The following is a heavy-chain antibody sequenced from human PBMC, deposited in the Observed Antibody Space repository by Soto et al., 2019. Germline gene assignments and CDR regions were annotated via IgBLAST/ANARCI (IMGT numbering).Heavy chain of an antibody. CDR2: IFWDDDK. Sequence: QITLKESGPALVKPTQTLTLTCTFSGFSLSTSGVGLGGIRQPPGKALEWLAVIFWDDDKRYSPSLKSRLTITKDTSRTQVVLTMTNMDPVDTSTYYCAHRPSYGDYGGTFDYWGQGTMVTGSS. V-gene: IGHV2-5*02. CDR1: GFSLSTSGVG. J-gene: IGHJ4*02. CDR3: AHRPSYGDYGGTFDY. D-gene: IGHD4-17*01.